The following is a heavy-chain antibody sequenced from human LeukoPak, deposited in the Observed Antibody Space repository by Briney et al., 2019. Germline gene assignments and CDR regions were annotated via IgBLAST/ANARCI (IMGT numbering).Heavy chain of an antibody. CDR1: GGSFSGYY. J-gene: IGHJ3*02. Sequence: PSETLSLTCAVYGGSFSGYYWSWIRQPPGKGLEWIGEINHSGSTNYNPSLKSRVTISVDTSKNQFSLKLSSVTAADTAVYYCATNMGGGGGDHNPGAFDIWGQGTMVTVSS. D-gene: IGHD3-16*01. CDR3: ATNMGGGGGDHNPGAFDI. CDR2: INHSGST. V-gene: IGHV4-34*01.